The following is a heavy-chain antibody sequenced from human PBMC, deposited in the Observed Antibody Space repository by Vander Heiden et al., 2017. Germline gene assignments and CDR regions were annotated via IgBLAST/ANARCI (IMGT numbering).Heavy chain of an antibody. D-gene: IGHD5-18*01. CDR2: IYYSGST. J-gene: IGHJ4*02. CDR3: ASPGYSYGYGIDY. V-gene: IGHV4-39*01. CDR1: GGSTRSSSYY. Sequence: QLQLQESGPGLVKPSETLSLTCTVSGGSTRSSSYYWGWIRQPPGKGLEWIGSIYYSGSTYYNPSLKSRVTISVDTSKNQFSLKLSSVTAADTDVYYCASPGYSYGYGIDYWGQGTLVTVSS.